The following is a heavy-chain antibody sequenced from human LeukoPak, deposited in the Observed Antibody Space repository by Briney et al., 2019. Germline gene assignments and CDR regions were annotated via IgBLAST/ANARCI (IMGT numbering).Heavy chain of an antibody. V-gene: IGHV4-4*09. CDR2: IYNSLYT. CDR1: GVSVSDSY. Sequence: PSETLSLTCSVSGVSVSDSYCVWIRQPPGKGLEWIGHIYNSLYTDYSPSLRGRVTLSADKSKNHFSLNLDSVTAADTAVYYCAARRASAAAIDYWGQGTLVTVS. CDR3: AARRASAAAIDY. D-gene: IGHD2-15*01. J-gene: IGHJ4*02.